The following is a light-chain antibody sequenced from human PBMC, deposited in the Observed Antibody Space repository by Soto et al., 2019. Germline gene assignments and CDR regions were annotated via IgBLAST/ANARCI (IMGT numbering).Light chain of an antibody. CDR3: NSYTGRSASYA. V-gene: IGLV2-14*01. CDR2: DVT. J-gene: IGLJ1*01. CDR1: SGDVGAYNY. Sequence: QSALTQPASVSGSPGQSITISCTGTSGDVGAYNYVSWYQQLPGKAPKLIIYDVTHRPSGVSDRFSGSKSGNTASLTISGLRAEDEADYYCNSYTGRSASYAFGTGTKVTVL.